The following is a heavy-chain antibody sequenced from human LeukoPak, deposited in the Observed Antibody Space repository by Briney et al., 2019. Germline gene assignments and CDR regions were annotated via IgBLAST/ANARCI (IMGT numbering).Heavy chain of an antibody. Sequence: SQTLSLTCAISGDSVSSNSAAWNWMRQSPSRGLEWLGRTYYRSKWYNDYAVSVKSRITINPDTSKNQFSLQLNSVTPEDTAVYYCARAPTRYCSSTSCSRNWFDPWGQGTLVTVSS. CDR1: GDSVSSNSAA. D-gene: IGHD2-2*01. CDR2: TYYRSKWYN. V-gene: IGHV6-1*01. J-gene: IGHJ5*02. CDR3: ARAPTRYCSSTSCSRNWFDP.